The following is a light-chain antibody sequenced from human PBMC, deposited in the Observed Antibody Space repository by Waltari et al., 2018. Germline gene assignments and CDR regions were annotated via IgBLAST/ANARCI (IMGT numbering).Light chain of an antibody. CDR1: SSDVGSYNY. V-gene: IGLV2-8*01. CDR3: SSYRGAYSLV. CDR2: DVN. J-gene: IGLJ2*01. Sequence: QSALTQPPSVSGSPGQSVTISCAGTSSDVGSYNYVSWYRKHPGTAPQLLSYDVNNRPSGVPDRFSGSKSDNTASLTVSGLQLEDEADYYCSSYRGAYSLVFGGGTKLTVL.